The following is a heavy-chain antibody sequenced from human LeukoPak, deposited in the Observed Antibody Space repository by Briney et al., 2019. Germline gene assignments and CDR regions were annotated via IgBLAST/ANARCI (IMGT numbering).Heavy chain of an antibody. CDR1: GGSISSADYY. Sequence: PSQTLSLTPTVPGGSISSADYYWSCTRHPPGKGLGWIGFIDYSGSTYYNTTRKSRVSISVNTSKNQFSLKLSSVTAADTAVYYCGSALYDYVWGSYRPHWFDPWGQGTLVTVSS. V-gene: IGHV4-30-4*01. J-gene: IGHJ5*02. CDR3: GSALYDYVWGSYRPHWFDP. CDR2: IDYSGST. D-gene: IGHD3-16*02.